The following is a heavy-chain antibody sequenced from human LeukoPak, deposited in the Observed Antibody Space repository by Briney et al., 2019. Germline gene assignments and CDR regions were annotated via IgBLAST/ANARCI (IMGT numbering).Heavy chain of an antibody. D-gene: IGHD4-4*01. CDR3: TSHDYSNQH. J-gene: IGHJ4*02. Sequence: PXKGLEWVSVIYSGGSTYYADSVKGRFTISRDNSKNTAYLQMNSLKTEDTAVYYCTSHDYSNQHWGQGTLVTVSS. V-gene: IGHV3-66*04. CDR2: IYSGGST.